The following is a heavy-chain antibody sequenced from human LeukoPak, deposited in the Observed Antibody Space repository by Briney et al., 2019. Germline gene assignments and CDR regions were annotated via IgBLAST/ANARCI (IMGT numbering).Heavy chain of an antibody. CDR1: GGTFSSYA. J-gene: IGHJ4*02. CDR2: IIPIFCTA. V-gene: IGHV1-69*05. CDR3: ARSPITMIVVVNYYFDY. D-gene: IGHD3-22*01. Sequence: SVKVSCKASGGTFSSYAISWVRQAPGQGLEWMGGIIPIFCTANYAQKFQGRVTITTDESTSTAYMELSSLRSEDTAVYYCARSPITMIVVVNYYFDYWGQGTLVTVSS.